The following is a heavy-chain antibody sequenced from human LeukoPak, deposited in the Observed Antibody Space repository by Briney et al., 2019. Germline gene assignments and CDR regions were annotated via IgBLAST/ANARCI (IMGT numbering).Heavy chain of an antibody. CDR3: ARDRAQYDILTRYYRNGMDV. Sequence: GGSLRLSCAASGFTVSSNYMSWVRQAPGKGLEWVSVIYSGGSTYYADSVKGRFTISRDNSKNTLYLQMNSLRAEDTAVYYCARDRAQYDILTRYYRNGMDVWGQGTTVTVSS. CDR1: GFTVSSNY. V-gene: IGHV3-66*01. J-gene: IGHJ6*02. D-gene: IGHD3-9*01. CDR2: IYSGGST.